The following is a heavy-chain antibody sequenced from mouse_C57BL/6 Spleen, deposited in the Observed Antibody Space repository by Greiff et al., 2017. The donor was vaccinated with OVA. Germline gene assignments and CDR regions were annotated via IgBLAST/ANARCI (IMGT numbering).Heavy chain of an antibody. V-gene: IGHV1-61*01. D-gene: IGHD1-1*01. J-gene: IGHJ2*01. CDR2: IYPSDSET. CDR3: ARSNYGSSYDGDY. CDR1: GYTFTSYW. Sequence: QVQLQQPGAELVRPGSSVKLSCKASGYTFTSYWMDWVKQRPGQGLEWIGNIYPSDSETHYNQKFKDKATLTVDKSSSTAYMQLSSLTSEDSAVYYCARSNYGSSYDGDYWGKGTTLTVSS.